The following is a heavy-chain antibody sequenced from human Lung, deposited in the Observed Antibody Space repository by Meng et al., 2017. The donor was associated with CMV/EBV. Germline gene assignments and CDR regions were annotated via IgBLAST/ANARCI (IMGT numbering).Heavy chain of an antibody. V-gene: IGHV1-2*02. CDR1: GYTFAGHY. Sequence: ASXXVSCKTSGYTFAGHYLHWLRQAPGQGLEWMAWIHYDTGETNYAQNFHGRVTVTRDTSITTVYMELRSLRPDDTAMYYCARDDNWGPDDWGQGTLVTVSS. CDR3: ARDDNWGPDD. D-gene: IGHD7-27*01. CDR2: IHYDTGET. J-gene: IGHJ4*02.